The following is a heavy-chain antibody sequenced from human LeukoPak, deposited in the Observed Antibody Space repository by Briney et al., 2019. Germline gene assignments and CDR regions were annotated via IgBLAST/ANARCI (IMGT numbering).Heavy chain of an antibody. CDR1: GGSSSSSSYY. CDR2: IYYSGST. J-gene: IGHJ3*02. D-gene: IGHD2-15*01. Sequence: SETLSLTCTVSGGSSSSSSYYWCWIRQPPGKGLEWIGSIYYSGSTYYDPSLKSRVTISVDTSKNQFSLKLSSVTAADTAVYYCARSPVRGTPRGFAFDIWGQGTMVTVSS. V-gene: IGHV4-39*01. CDR3: ARSPVRGTPRGFAFDI.